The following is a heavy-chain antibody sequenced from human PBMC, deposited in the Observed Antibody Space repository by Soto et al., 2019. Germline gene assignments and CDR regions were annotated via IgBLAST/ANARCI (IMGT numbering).Heavy chain of an antibody. CDR1: GYTFTGYY. CDR3: SRSLARPAAPFDY. V-gene: IGHV1-2*04. J-gene: IGHJ4*02. Sequence: QVQLVQSGAEVKKPGASVKVSCKASGYTFTGYYMHWVRQAPGQGLEWMGWINPNSGGTNYAQKFQGWVTMTRDTSISTAYMELSRLRSDETAVYYCSRSLARPAAPFDYWGQGTLVTVSS. D-gene: IGHD2-2*01. CDR2: INPNSGGT.